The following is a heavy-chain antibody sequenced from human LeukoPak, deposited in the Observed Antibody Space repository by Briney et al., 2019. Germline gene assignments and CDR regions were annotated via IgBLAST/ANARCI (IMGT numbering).Heavy chain of an antibody. CDR3: AELGITMIGGV. CDR2: ISSSSNYI. D-gene: IGHD3-10*02. CDR1: GFTFSDYY. J-gene: IGHJ6*04. Sequence: PGGSLRLSCAASGFTFSDYYMSWIRQAPDKGLEWVASISSSSNYIYYADSVKGRFTISRDNAKNSLYLQMNSLRAEDTAVYYCAELGITMIGGVWGKGTTVTISS. V-gene: IGHV3-11*06.